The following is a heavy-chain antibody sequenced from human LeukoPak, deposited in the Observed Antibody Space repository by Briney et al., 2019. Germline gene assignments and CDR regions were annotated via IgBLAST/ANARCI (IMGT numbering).Heavy chain of an antibody. CDR2: INQSGST. V-gene: IGHV4-34*01. J-gene: IGHJ4*02. CDR3: ARDKAHYDYVWGSYRAPHFFDY. D-gene: IGHD3-16*02. CDR1: GGSFSGYY. Sequence: SETLSLTCAVYGGSFSGYYWSWIRQPPGKGLEWIGEINQSGSTNYNPSLKSRVTISVDTSKNQFSLKLSSVTAADTAVYYCARDKAHYDYVWGSYRAPHFFDYWGQGTLVTVSS.